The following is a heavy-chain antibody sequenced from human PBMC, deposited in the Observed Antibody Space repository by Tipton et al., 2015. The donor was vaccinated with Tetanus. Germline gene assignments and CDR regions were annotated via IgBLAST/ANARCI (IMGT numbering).Heavy chain of an antibody. D-gene: IGHD2-8*02. V-gene: IGHV3-30*09. CDR2: ISYDGGTT. Sequence: SPRLSCAASGFAFSPYTFHWVRQAPGKGLEWVALISYDGGTTFYADSVKGRFAISRDNSKNTLNLYMNRLTSEDTAVYYCARGVIRCTGGACYNYYFYGMDLWGQGTTVIVSS. CDR3: ARGVIRCTGGACYNYYFYGMDL. J-gene: IGHJ6*02. CDR1: GFAFSPYT.